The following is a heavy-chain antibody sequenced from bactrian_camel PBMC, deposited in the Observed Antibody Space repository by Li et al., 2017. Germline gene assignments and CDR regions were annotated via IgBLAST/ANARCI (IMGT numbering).Heavy chain of an antibody. CDR2: VHSDGTVS. CDR1: GNTNGLNY. V-gene: IGHV3S5*01. Sequence: HVQLVESGGGSVQAGGSLRLSCAASGNTNGLNYMTWIRQGPGKGLEWVSSVHSDGTVSDYQDSVKGRFTISRDNAKNTVYLQMNSLKGDDTADYYCVRATSGLYPWGQGTQVTVS. J-gene: IGHJ6*01. D-gene: IGHD2*01. CDR3: VRATSGLYP.